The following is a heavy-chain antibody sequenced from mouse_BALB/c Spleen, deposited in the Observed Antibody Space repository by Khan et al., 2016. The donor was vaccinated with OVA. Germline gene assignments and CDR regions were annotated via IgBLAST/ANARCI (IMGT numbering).Heavy chain of an antibody. V-gene: IGHV5-6*01. CDR2: ISTGGSYT. J-gene: IGHJ3*01. D-gene: IGHD3-2*02. Sequence: EVQLVESGGDLVKPGGSLKLSCAASGFTFISYCLFWISQTPDKRLEWVATISTGGSYTYYPHSVKGRFTISRDNSKNTLYLQMSSLKSEDTAVYYCAIQRSNVIRAQFGHRGQRT. CDR1: GFTFISYC. CDR3: AIQRSNVIRAQFGH.